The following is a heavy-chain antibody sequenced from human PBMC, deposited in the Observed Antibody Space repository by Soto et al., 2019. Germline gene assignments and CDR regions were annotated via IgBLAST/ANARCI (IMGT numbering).Heavy chain of an antibody. CDR2: IYWDDDK. CDR3: AHSGSGTYYSLFYYYGVDV. V-gene: IGHV2-5*02. D-gene: IGHD3-10*01. Sequence: QITLKESGPTLVKPTQTLTLTCTFSGFSLTTSGAGVGWIRQPPGKALEWLALIYWDDDKRYSPSLKSRLTITKDTSKNQVVLTMANMDPVDTATYYCAHSGSGTYYSLFYYYGVDVWGQGTTVTVSS. J-gene: IGHJ6*02. CDR1: GFSLTTSGAG.